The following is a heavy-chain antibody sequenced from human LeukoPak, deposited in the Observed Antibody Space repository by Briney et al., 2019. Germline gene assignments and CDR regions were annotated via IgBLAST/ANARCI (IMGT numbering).Heavy chain of an antibody. CDR2: IGGGGTNT. V-gene: IGHV3-23*01. Sequence: GGSVRLFCAASGFPLSDLAMQWPRQATGKGLEWFSGIGGGGTNTVYTLCVKGRFNISRHNSKITLTPQINSLSADHTAVYLCAENARGYHRPFDHWGQGTLVTVSS. D-gene: IGHD3-22*01. CDR1: GFPLSDLA. CDR3: AENARGYHRPFDH. J-gene: IGHJ4*02.